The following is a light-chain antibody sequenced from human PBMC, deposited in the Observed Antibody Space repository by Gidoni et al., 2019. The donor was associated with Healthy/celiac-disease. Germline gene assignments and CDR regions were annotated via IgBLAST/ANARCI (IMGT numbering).Light chain of an antibody. CDR2: GAS. Sequence: EIVLTQSPGTLSLSPGERATLSCRASQSVSSSYLAWYQQKPGQAPRLLIYGASSRATGIPDRFSGSGSGTDFTLTISRLEPEDFAVYYCQQYGSSHTFXPXTKVXIK. V-gene: IGKV3-20*01. CDR3: QQYGSSHT. J-gene: IGKJ3*01. CDR1: QSVSSSY.